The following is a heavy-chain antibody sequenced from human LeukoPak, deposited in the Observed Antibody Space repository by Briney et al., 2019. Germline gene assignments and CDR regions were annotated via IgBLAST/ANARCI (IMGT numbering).Heavy chain of an antibody. J-gene: IGHJ5*02. CDR1: GGTFSSYA. D-gene: IGHD3-22*01. CDR2: IIPIFGTA. Sequence: ASVKVSCKASGGTFSSYAISWVRQAPGQGLEWMGGIIPIFGTANYAQKFQGRVTITADESTSTAYMELSSLRSEDTAVYYCARGYDSSGYAGPGGFDPWGQGTLVPVSS. CDR3: ARGYDSSGYAGPGGFDP. V-gene: IGHV1-69*01.